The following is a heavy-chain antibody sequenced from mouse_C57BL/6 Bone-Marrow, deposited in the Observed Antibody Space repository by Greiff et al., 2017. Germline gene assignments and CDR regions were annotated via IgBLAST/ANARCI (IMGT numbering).Heavy chain of an antibody. Sequence: QVQLQQPGAELVMPGASVKLSCKASGYTFTSYWMHWVKQRPGHGLEWIGEIDPSDSYTNYNQKFKGKSTLTVDKSSSTAYMQLRSLTSDDSAVYYCARSNYYGSSLLYWYFDVWGTGTTVTVSS. CDR2: IDPSDSYT. CDR3: ARSNYYGSSLLYWYFDV. D-gene: IGHD1-1*01. V-gene: IGHV1-69*01. J-gene: IGHJ1*03. CDR1: GYTFTSYW.